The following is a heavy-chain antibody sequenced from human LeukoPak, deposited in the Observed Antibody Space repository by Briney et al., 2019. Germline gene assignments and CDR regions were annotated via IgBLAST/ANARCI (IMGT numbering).Heavy chain of an antibody. CDR1: GGSISSGGYY. D-gene: IGHD2-15*01. CDR3: ARAYCSGGSCYLGYFDY. Sequence: SQTLSLTCTVSGGSISSGGYYWSWIRQHPGKGLECIGYIYYSGSTYYNPSLKSRVTISVDTSKNQFSLKLSSVTAADTAVYYCARAYCSGGSCYLGYFDYWGQGTLVTVSS. V-gene: IGHV4-31*03. CDR2: IYYSGST. J-gene: IGHJ4*02.